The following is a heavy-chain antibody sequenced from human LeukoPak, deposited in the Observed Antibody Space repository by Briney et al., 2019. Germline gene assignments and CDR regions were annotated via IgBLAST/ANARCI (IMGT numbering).Heavy chain of an antibody. CDR2: ISGSGGST. V-gene: IGHV3-23*01. J-gene: IGHJ4*02. D-gene: IGHD3-22*01. CDR3: AKTEEYYYDSSGYDY. Sequence: PGRSLRLSCAASGFTFSSYGMHWVRQAPGKGLEWVSAISGSGGSTYYADSVKGRFTISRDNSKNTLYLQMDSLRAEDTAVYYCAKTEEYYYDSSGYDYWGQGTLVTVSS. CDR1: GFTFSSYG.